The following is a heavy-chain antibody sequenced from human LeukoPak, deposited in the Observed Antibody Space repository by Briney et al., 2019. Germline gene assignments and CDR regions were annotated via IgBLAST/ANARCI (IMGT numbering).Heavy chain of an antibody. Sequence: PGGSLRLSCAASGFTFSSYSMNWVRQAPGKGLEWVSYISSSSSTIYYADSVKGRLTISRDNAKNTVYLQMNSLRAEDTAVYYCARGAYHSYYMDVWGKGTTVTVSS. CDR3: ARGAYHSYYMDV. J-gene: IGHJ6*03. V-gene: IGHV3-48*04. CDR2: ISSSSSTI. CDR1: GFTFSSYS.